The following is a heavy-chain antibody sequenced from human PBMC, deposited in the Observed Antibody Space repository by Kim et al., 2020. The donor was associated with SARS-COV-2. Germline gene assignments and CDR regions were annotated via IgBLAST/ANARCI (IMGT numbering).Heavy chain of an antibody. J-gene: IGHJ6*02. V-gene: IGHV3-11*05. CDR1: GFTFSDYY. CDR3: ARVGYVYVWGSYRDYYYYYGMDV. CDR2: ISSSSSYT. D-gene: IGHD3-16*02. Sequence: GGSLRLSCAASGFTFSDYYMSWIRQAPGKGLEWVSYISSSSSYTNYADSVKGRFTISRDNAKNSLYLQMNSLRAEDTAVYYCARVGYVYVWGSYRDYYYYYGMDVWGQGTPVTVSS.